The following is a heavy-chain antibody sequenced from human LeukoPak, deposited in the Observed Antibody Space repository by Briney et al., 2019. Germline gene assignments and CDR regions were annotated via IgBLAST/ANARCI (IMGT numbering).Heavy chain of an antibody. CDR1: GDSLTSRAYY. CDR2: IYHSGST. Sequence: PSETLSLTCNVSGDSLTSRAYYWSWIRQHPGTGLEWIGYIYHSGSTYYNPSLMTRVSMSVDASKNQFSLKLTSVTAADSAVYYCARDMFVGGLDVWGKGTTVTVSS. J-gene: IGHJ6*04. D-gene: IGHD3-16*01. V-gene: IGHV4-31*03. CDR3: ARDMFVGGLDV.